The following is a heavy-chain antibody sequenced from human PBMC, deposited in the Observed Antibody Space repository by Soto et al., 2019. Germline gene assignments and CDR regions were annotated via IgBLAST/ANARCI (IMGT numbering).Heavy chain of an antibody. CDR2: MSGSGGTL. V-gene: IGHV3-11*01. J-gene: IGHJ6*03. D-gene: IGHD2-15*01. Sequence: QVQLVESGGGLVKPGGSLTLSCAASGFSFSDYYMSWVRQAPGKGPEWISYMSGSGGTLYYADSVKGRFTMSRDNAKKAQSQHMNTLRADDTAVYYCAREYCGGGSCYSFYYFYMDVWSKGTAVTVSS. CDR3: AREYCGGGSCYSFYYFYMDV. CDR1: GFSFSDYY.